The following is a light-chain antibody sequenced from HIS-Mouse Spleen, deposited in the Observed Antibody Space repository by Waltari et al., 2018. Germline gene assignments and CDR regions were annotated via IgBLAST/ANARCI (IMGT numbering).Light chain of an antibody. CDR2: EGS. Sequence: QSALTQPASVSGSPGQSITISCTGTSSDVGSYNLVSWYQQHPGKAPRLMIYEGSKRPSVVANRLSGSKAGKTASLAISGLQAEDEADYYCCSYAGSSTWVFGGGTKLTVL. V-gene: IGLV2-23*01. CDR3: CSYAGSSTWV. J-gene: IGLJ3*02. CDR1: SSDVGSYNL.